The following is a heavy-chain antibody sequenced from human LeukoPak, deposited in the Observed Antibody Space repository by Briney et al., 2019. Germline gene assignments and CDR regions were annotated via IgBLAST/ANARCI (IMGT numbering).Heavy chain of an antibody. J-gene: IGHJ4*02. V-gene: IGHV1-2*02. CDR3: ARDPFDDATLDY. CDR1: GYTFTGYY. D-gene: IGHD1-1*01. CDR2: FNPNSGGT. Sequence: ASVKVSCKASGYTFTGYYMHWVRQAPGQGLEWMGWFNPNSGGTNYAQKFQGRVTMTVDTSISTAYMELRRLESQDTAVYYCARDPFDDATLDYWGQGSLVTVSS.